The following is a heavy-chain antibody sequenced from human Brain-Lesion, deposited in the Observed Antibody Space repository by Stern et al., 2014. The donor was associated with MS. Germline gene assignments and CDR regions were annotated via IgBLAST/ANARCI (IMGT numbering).Heavy chain of an antibody. CDR1: GGSISSSSYY. CDR3: AKLWLGELPESPFDY. J-gene: IGHJ4*02. D-gene: IGHD3-10*01. V-gene: IGHV4-39*01. Sequence: QLQLQESGPGLVKPSETLSLTCTVSGGSISSSSYYWGWIRQPPGKGLEWIGSIYYRGSTSYNPSLKSRVTISMDTSKNQFPLRLSSVTAADTAVYFCAKLWLGELPESPFDYWGQGTLVTVSS. CDR2: IYYRGST.